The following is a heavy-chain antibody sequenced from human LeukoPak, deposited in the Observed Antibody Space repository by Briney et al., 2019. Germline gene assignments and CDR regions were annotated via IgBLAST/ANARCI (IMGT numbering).Heavy chain of an antibody. CDR1: GGSFSGYY. D-gene: IGHD3-3*01. CDR3: ARVRVNWFDP. J-gene: IGHJ5*02. CDR2: INHSGST. V-gene: IGHV4-34*01. Sequence: SETLSITCAVYGGSFSGYYWSLIRQPPCKGLEWIGEINHSGSTNYNPSLKSRVTISVDTSKNQFSLKLSSVTAADTAVYHCARVRVNWFDPWGQGTLVTVSS.